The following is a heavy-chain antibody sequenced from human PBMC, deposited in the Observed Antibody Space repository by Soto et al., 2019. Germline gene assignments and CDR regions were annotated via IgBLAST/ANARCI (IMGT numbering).Heavy chain of an antibody. V-gene: IGHV3-30*18. D-gene: IGHD4-4*01. CDR2: VSFDAKNK. CDR3: AKETVESTYSYYGMDV. Sequence: QVQLVESGGGVVQPGRSLRLSCAASGFSCSTYGMHWVRQAPGKGLEWVAVVSFDAKNKYYIDSVEGRFTISRDNSKHMLYLQMNSLRREDTAVYYCAKETVESTYSYYGMDVWGPGTTVTVSS. CDR1: GFSCSTYG. J-gene: IGHJ6*02.